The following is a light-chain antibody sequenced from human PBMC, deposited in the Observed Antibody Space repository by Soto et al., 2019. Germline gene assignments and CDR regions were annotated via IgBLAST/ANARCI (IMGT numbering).Light chain of an antibody. CDR3: QQYNNWPPAWT. CDR2: GAS. CDR1: QSVSSN. J-gene: IGKJ1*01. Sequence: EVVITQSPATLSVSPGERATLSCRASQSVSSNLAWYQQQPGQAPRLLIYGASTRATGIPARFSGSGSGTEFTLTISSLLSEDFAVYYCQQYNNWPPAWTFGQGTKVEIK. V-gene: IGKV3-15*01.